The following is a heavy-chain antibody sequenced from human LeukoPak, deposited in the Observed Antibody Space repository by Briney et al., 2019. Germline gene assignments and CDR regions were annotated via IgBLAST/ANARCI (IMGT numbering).Heavy chain of an antibody. CDR1: GGSFSGYY. J-gene: IGHJ4*02. CDR3: ARIPYGSGSYSVGFDY. V-gene: IGHV4-34*01. D-gene: IGHD3-10*01. CDR2: INHSGST. Sequence: SETLSLTCAVYGGSFSGYYWSWIRQPPGKGLEWIGVINHSGSTNYNPSLKSRVTISVDTSKNQFSLKLSSVTAADTAVYYCARIPYGSGSYSVGFDYWGQGTLVTVSS.